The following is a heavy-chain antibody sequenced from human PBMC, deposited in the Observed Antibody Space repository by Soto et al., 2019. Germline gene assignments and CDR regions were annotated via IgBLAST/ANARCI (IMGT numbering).Heavy chain of an antibody. Sequence: GASVKVSCKASGYIFTSYAMHWVRQAPGQRLEWMRWINAGNGNPKYSPKYQGRVTITRDTSASAAHLALSRLTSANPAVYFCARGTQELDYWGQGTRVTVS. V-gene: IGHV1-3*01. CDR3: ARGTQELDY. CDR1: GYIFTSYA. CDR2: INAGNGNP. D-gene: IGHD1-26*01. J-gene: IGHJ4*02.